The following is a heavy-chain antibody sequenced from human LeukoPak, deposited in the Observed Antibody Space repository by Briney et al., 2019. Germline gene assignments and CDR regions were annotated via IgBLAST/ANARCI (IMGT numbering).Heavy chain of an antibody. CDR2: VSGSGDAR. CDR3: ARDYIYAYDY. D-gene: IGHD3-16*01. J-gene: IGHJ4*02. Sequence: GGSLRLSCVASGFTFSSYSMNWVRQAPGKGLEWVSYVSGSGDARYYADSVKGRFTISRDNAKNSLYLQMNSLTAEDTAVYYCARDYIYAYDYWGQGILVTVSS. V-gene: IGHV3-48*01. CDR1: GFTFSSYS.